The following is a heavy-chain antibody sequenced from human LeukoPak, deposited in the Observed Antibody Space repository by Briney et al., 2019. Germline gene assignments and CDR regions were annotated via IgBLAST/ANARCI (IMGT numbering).Heavy chain of an antibody. CDR3: AKDILRNRGDAFGI. J-gene: IGHJ3*02. D-gene: IGHD1-14*01. CDR2: ISWNSGSI. Sequence: PGGSLRLSCAASGFTFDDYAMHWVRQAPGKGLEWVSGISWNSGSIGYADSVKGRFTISRDNAKNSLYLQMNSLRAEDTALYYCAKDILRNRGDAFGIWGQGTMVTVSS. V-gene: IGHV3-9*01. CDR1: GFTFDDYA.